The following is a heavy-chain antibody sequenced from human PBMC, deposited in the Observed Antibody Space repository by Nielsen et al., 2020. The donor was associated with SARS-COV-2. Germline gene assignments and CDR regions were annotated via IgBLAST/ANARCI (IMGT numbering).Heavy chain of an antibody. CDR1: GYTFTSFA. V-gene: IGHV1-3*01. Sequence: ASVKVSCKTSGYTFTSFAIHWVRQAPGQSLEWMGWINAGNGNTKYSQKFQGRVTITRDTSASTAYMELSSLRSEDTAVYYCARHLRGYIYYWGQGTLVTVSA. CDR3: ARHLRGYIYY. J-gene: IGHJ4*02. CDR2: INAGNGNT.